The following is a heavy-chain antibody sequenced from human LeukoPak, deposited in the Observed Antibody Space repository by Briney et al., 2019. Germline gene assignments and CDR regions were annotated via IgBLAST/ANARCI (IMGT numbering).Heavy chain of an antibody. Sequence: GRSLRLSCAASGFTFDDYGMHWVRQAPGKGLEWVSGISWNSGSIGYADSVKGRFTISRDNAKNSLYLQMNSLRAEDTALYYCAKDWSGGYYYYGMDVWGQGTTVTVSS. CDR3: AKDWSGGYYYYGMDV. CDR2: ISWNSGSI. D-gene: IGHD3-3*01. V-gene: IGHV3-9*01. J-gene: IGHJ6*02. CDR1: GFTFDDYG.